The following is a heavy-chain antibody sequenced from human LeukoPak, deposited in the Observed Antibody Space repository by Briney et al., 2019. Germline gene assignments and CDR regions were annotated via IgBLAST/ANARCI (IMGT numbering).Heavy chain of an antibody. CDR1: GFTFSSYS. V-gene: IGHV3-21*04. CDR3: AAGGGNTFDP. J-gene: IGHJ5*02. Sequence: SGGSLRLSCAASGFTFSSYSMNWVCQAPGKGLEWVSSISSSSSYIYYADSVKGRFTISRDNAKNSLYLQMNSLRADDTAIYYCAAGGGNTFDPWGQGTLVTVSS. CDR2: ISSSSSYI. D-gene: IGHD1/OR15-1a*01.